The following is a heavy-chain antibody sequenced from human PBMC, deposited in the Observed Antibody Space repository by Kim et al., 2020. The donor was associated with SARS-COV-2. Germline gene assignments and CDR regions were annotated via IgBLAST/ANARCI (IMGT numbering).Heavy chain of an antibody. J-gene: IGHJ4*02. CDR3: ALQSSSWPVQFDY. D-gene: IGHD6-13*01. CDR1: GFTFNNYA. CDR2: VSSSGDTT. V-gene: IGHV3-23*01. Sequence: GGSLRLSCAASGFTFNNYAMSWVRQAPGTGLEWVSTVSSSGDTTYYAGSVKGRFTISRDNSKNTLYLQMNSLRAEDTAVYYCALQSSSWPVQFDYWGQGTLVTVSS.